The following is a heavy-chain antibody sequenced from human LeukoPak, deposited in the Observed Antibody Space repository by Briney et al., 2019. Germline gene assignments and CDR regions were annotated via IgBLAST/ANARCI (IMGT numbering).Heavy chain of an antibody. CDR2: INPNSGGT. CDR1: GYTFTGYY. CDR3: ARDGGGSGYHRDPFDY. V-gene: IGHV1-2*02. Sequence: ASVKVSCKASGYTFTGYYTHWVRQAPGQGLEWMGWINPNSGGTNYAQKFQGRVTMTRDTSISTAYMELSRLRSDDTAVYYCARDGGGSGYHRDPFDYWGQGTLVTVSS. J-gene: IGHJ4*02. D-gene: IGHD3-3*01.